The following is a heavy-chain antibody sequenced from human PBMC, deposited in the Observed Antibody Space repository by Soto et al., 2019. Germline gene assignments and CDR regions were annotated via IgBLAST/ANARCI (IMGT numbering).Heavy chain of an antibody. V-gene: IGHV1-69*12. Sequence: QVQLVQSGAEVKKPGSSVKVSCKASGGTFSSYAISWVRQAPGQGLEWMGGIIPIFGTANYAQKFQGRVTITADXXTXTXXMELSSLRSEDTAVYYCASLRYDSSGYYYYYGMDVWGQGTTVTVSS. CDR1: GGTFSSYA. D-gene: IGHD3-22*01. CDR2: IIPIFGTA. CDR3: ASLRYDSSGYYYYYGMDV. J-gene: IGHJ6*02.